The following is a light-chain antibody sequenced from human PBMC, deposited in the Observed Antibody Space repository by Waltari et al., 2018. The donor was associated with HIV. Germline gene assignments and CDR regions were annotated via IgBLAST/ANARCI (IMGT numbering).Light chain of an antibody. CDR3: QQAHSLPWT. CDR1: QSISTW. CDR2: ASS. Sequence: DIQMTQSPSLVPASVGDRVTITCRTSQSISTWLSWYQQKPGTAPTLLIFASSTLHSGIPGRFSGSGSGTNFTLSISNIQPDDFAIYHCQQAHSLPWTFGQGTKVE. J-gene: IGKJ1*01. V-gene: IGKV1-12*01.